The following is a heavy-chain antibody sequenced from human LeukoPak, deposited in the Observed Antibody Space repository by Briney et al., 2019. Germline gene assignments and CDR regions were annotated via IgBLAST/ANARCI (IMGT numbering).Heavy chain of an antibody. Sequence: SETLSLTCAVYGGSFSGYHWSWIRQPPGKGLEWIGEINHSGSTNYNPSLKSRVTISVDTSKNQFSLKLSSVTAADTAVYYCARRGSSGWYYWGQGTLVTVSS. J-gene: IGHJ4*02. CDR2: INHSGST. CDR3: ARRGSSGWYY. V-gene: IGHV4-34*01. D-gene: IGHD6-19*01. CDR1: GGSFSGYH.